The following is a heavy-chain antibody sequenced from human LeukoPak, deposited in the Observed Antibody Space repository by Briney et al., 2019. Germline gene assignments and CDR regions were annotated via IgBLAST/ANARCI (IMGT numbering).Heavy chain of an antibody. Sequence: GGSLRLSCAASGFTFSSYGMHWVRQAPGKGLEWVAVIWYDGSNKYYADSVKGRFTISRDNSKNTLYLQMNSLRAEDTAVYYCARDRAPANWNYLSLGMDVWGQGTTVTVSS. J-gene: IGHJ6*02. CDR2: IWYDGSNK. D-gene: IGHD1-7*01. CDR1: GFTFSSYG. V-gene: IGHV3-33*01. CDR3: ARDRAPANWNYLSLGMDV.